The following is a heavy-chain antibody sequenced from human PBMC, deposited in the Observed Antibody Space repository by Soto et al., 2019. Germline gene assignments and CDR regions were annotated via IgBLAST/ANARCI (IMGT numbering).Heavy chain of an antibody. CDR2: LSSTGGST. CDR3: AKDQGFLEWIPQGGLDV. D-gene: IGHD3-3*01. V-gene: IGHV3-23*01. CDR1: GFTFRKYV. Sequence: EVQLLESGGGLAQPGGSLRLSCEVSGFTFRKYVMTWVRQAPGKGLEWVSSLSSTGGSTYYADSVKGRFTGSRGNSKNTLFLQMNSLRAEDTAIYYCAKDQGFLEWIPQGGLDVWGPGTTVAVSS. J-gene: IGHJ6*02.